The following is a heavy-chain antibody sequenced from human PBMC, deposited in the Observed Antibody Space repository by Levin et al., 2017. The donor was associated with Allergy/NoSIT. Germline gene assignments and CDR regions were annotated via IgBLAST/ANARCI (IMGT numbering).Heavy chain of an antibody. V-gene: IGHV3-48*03. Sequence: SCEASGFTFSSYEMNWVRQAPGKGLEWVSYISSSGSTIYYADSVKGRFTISRDNAKNSLYLQMNSLRAEDTAVYYCARDYLNLRNTPDYVMDAWGQGTTVTVS. J-gene: IGHJ6*02. CDR2: ISSSGSTI. CDR3: ARDYLNLRNTPDYVMDA. D-gene: IGHD2/OR15-2a*01. CDR1: GFTFSSYE.